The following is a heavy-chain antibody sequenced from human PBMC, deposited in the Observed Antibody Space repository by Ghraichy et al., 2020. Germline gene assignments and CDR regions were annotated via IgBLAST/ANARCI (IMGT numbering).Heavy chain of an antibody. D-gene: IGHD3-3*01. J-gene: IGHJ4*02. Sequence: GGSLRLSCAASGFTFSSYAMSWVRQAPGKGLEWVSVIKSGGNTYYADTVKGRFTISRDNSKNTLNLQMNSLRAEDTAVYYCAKPYGEYDFSQVSYWGQGTLGTVAS. V-gene: IGHV3-23*01. CDR1: GFTFSSYA. CDR3: AKPYGEYDFSQVSY. CDR2: IKSGGNT.